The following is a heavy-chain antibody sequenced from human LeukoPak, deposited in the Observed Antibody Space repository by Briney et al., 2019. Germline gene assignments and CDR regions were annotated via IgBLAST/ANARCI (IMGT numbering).Heavy chain of an antibody. CDR3: ARGLGYCSGGSCYRFGFEI. CDR1: GYTFTSYD. J-gene: IGHJ3*02. D-gene: IGHD2-15*01. Sequence: ASVKVSCKASGYTFTSYDINWVRQATGQGLEWMGWMNPNSGNTGYAQKFQGRVTIARNTSITTAYMELSSLRSEDTAVYYCARGLGYCSGGSCYRFGFEIWGQGTMVTVSS. V-gene: IGHV1-8*03. CDR2: MNPNSGNT.